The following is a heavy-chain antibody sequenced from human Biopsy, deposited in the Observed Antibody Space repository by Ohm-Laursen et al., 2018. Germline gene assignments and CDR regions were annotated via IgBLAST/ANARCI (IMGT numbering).Heavy chain of an antibody. D-gene: IGHD6-19*01. CDR3: ARNTGWYGDLYYFDY. Sequence: ASVKASCNASGYSFTSYYMHWVRQAPGQGLEWMGMINPSGSTTSYPQIFQGRVTMTRDTSKSTVYMELSSLRSADTAVYFCARNTGWYGDLYYFDYWGQGTLVTVPS. CDR1: GYSFTSYY. J-gene: IGHJ4*02. V-gene: IGHV1-46*01. CDR2: INPSGSTT.